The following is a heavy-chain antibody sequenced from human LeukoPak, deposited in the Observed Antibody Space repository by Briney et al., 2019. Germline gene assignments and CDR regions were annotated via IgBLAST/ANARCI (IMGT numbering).Heavy chain of an antibody. CDR3: ARDRRYYDSSGTVYYDGMDV. J-gene: IGHJ6*02. V-gene: IGHV4-59*01. CDR1: GGSISSYY. CDR2: IYYSGGT. Sequence: PSETLSLTCTDSGGSISSYYWSWIRQPPGKGLEWIGYIYYSGGTNYNPSLKSRVTISVDTSKNQFSLKLSSVTAADTAVYYCARDRRYYDSSGTVYYDGMDVWGQGTMVTVSS. D-gene: IGHD3-22*01.